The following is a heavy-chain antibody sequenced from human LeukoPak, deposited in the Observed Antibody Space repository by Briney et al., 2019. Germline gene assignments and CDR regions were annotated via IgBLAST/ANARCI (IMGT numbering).Heavy chain of an antibody. J-gene: IGHJ4*02. CDR3: ARDLKRLAAVQPPDFDY. CDR2: ISGSGGRT. Sequence: GGSLRLSCAASGFTFSSYAMSGVRQAPGKGVEWGSAISGSGGRTYYADSVKGRFTISRDNAKKSLYLQMNDLRAEDTAFYYCARDLKRLAAVQPPDFDYWGQGTLVTVSS. V-gene: IGHV3-23*01. CDR1: GFTFSSYA. D-gene: IGHD6-13*01.